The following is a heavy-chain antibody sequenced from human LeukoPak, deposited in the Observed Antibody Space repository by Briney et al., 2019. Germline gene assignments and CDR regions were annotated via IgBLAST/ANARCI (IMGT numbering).Heavy chain of an antibody. CDR1: GDSDSTKSVG. CDR2: SYYNSNWYN. Sequence: SQTLSLTCAISGDSDSTKSVGWNWIRQSPSRGLEWLGRSYYNSNWYNHYAVSVKSRIIINPDTSKSQFSLQLNSVTPEDTAVYYCARGWLQSGFDYWGQGTLVTVSS. J-gene: IGHJ4*02. D-gene: IGHD5-24*01. V-gene: IGHV6-1*01. CDR3: ARGWLQSGFDY.